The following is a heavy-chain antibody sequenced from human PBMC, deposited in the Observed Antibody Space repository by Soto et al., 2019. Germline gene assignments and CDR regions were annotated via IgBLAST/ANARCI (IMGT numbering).Heavy chain of an antibody. CDR3: ASFSGATYGDYGGGINY. D-gene: IGHD4-17*01. V-gene: IGHV4-39*01. CDR2: VHYSGST. CDR1: GGSISGSSYY. Sequence: SETLSLTCTVSGGSISGSSYYWGWIRQPPGKGLECIGSVHYSGSTDYNPSLKSRVTISVDTSKNQFSLKLTSVTAADTAVYFCASFSGATYGDYGGGINYWGQGTLVTVSS. J-gene: IGHJ4*02.